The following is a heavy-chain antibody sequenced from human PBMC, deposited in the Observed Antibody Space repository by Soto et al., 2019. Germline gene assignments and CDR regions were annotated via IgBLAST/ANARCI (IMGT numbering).Heavy chain of an antibody. Sequence: GWSLRLSCAGSGFTFSKYAMTWVRQAPGKGLEWVSTTRANGEYTYYADSVKGRFTVSRDNSKNALFLEMSSPRAEDTAVYYCAKESKRVEVSASRVYGMDVWGQGTTVTVS. CDR2: TRANGEYT. J-gene: IGHJ6*02. CDR3: AKESKRVEVSASRVYGMDV. D-gene: IGHD2-2*01. CDR1: GFTFSKYA. V-gene: IGHV3-23*01.